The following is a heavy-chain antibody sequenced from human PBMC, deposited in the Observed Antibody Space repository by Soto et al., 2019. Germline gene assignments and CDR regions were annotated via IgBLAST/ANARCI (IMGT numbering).Heavy chain of an antibody. Sequence: QVQLQQWGAGPLRPLETLSLTCGVSGGSFSGYYWAWIRQSPGKGLEWIGEINDRGSINYNPSLKCRVSISVDTSNNHYSLHLRSVTAADTAVYYCARESHDILTGPPWVWYFDLWGRGTLVTVSS. V-gene: IGHV4-34*01. CDR3: ARESHDILTGPPWVWYFDL. D-gene: IGHD3-9*01. CDR2: INDRGSI. CDR1: GGSFSGYY. J-gene: IGHJ2*01.